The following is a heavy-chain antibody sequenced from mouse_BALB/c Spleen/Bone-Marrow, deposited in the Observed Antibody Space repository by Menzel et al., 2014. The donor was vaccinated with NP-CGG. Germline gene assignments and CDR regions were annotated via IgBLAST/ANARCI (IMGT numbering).Heavy chain of an antibody. D-gene: IGHD2-1*01. CDR1: GFSLTNFD. CDR2: IWTGGGT. J-gene: IGHJ3*01. Sequence: VQLQQSRPGLVAPSQSLSITCTVSGFSLTNFDVSWIRQPPEKGLEWLGVIWTGGGTNYNSAFMSRLSISKDNSKSQVFLKMNSLQTDDTAIYYCVRGGDYGNFAYWGQGTLVTVSA. CDR3: VRGGDYGNFAY. V-gene: IGHV2-9-2*01.